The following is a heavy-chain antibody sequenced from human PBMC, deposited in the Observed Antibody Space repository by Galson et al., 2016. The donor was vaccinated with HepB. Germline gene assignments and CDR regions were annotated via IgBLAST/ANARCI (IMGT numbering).Heavy chain of an antibody. Sequence: SLRLSCAASGFTFSSYGMHWVRQAPGKGLEWVAVIWYDGSNKYYADSVKGRFTISRDNSKNTLSLQMNSLRAEDTAVYYCARVQTFYDYTWGTSRPRYFDYWGQGTLVTGSS. CDR2: IWYDGSNK. CDR3: ARVQTFYDYTWGTSRPRYFDY. J-gene: IGHJ4*02. V-gene: IGHV3-33*01. D-gene: IGHD3-16*02. CDR1: GFTFSSYG.